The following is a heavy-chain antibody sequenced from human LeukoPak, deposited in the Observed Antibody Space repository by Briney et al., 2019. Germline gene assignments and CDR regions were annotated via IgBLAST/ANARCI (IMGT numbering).Heavy chain of an antibody. CDR1: GLPFSSYW. D-gene: IGHD1-1*01. V-gene: IGHV3-7*01. CDR2: IKQDGSDK. CDR3: ARLTGTTGFDY. J-gene: IGHJ4*02. Sequence: GGSLRLSCVASGLPFSSYWMSWVRQAPGKGLEWVANIKQDGSDKYYVDSVKGRFTISRDNAKNSLYLQLNSLRADDTAVYYCARLTGTTGFDYWGQGTLVTVSS.